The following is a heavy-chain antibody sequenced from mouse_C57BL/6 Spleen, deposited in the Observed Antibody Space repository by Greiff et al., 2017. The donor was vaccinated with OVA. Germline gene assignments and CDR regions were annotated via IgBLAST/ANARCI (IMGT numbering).Heavy chain of an antibody. J-gene: IGHJ2*01. CDR1: GFTFSNYW. D-gene: IGHD1-1*01. CDR3: TDITTVVA. CDR2: IRLKSDNYAT. Sequence: EVKLVESGGGLVQPGGSMKLSCVASGFTFSNYWMNWVRQSPEKGLEWVAQIRLKSDNYATHYAESVKGRFTISRDDSKSSVYLQMNNLRAEDTGIYYCTDITTVVAWGQGTTLTVSS. V-gene: IGHV6-3*01.